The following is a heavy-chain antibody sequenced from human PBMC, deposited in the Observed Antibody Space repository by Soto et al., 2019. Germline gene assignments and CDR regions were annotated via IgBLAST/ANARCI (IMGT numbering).Heavy chain of an antibody. Sequence: GSLRLSCAASGFTFTNHWMNWVRQAPGKGLEWVANIKEDGSEKYYVDSVKGRFTISRDNAKNSLYLQMNSLRAEDTAVYYCARVSYYYDVSRYYADYWGQGA. CDR3: ARVSYYYDVSRYYADY. CDR2: IKEDGSEK. CDR1: GFTFTNHW. V-gene: IGHV3-7*01. D-gene: IGHD3-22*01. J-gene: IGHJ4*02.